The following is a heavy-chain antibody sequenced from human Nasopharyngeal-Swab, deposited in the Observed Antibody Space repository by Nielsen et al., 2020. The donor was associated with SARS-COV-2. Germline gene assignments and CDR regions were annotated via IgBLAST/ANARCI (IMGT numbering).Heavy chain of an antibody. J-gene: IGHJ6*02. CDR2: IHYSGST. Sequence: SETLSLTCTVSGGSIRSYYWSWIRQPPGKGLEWIGYIHYSGSTNYNPSLKSRVTISVDTSKNQFSLKLSSVTAADTAVYYCARASYYDFWSGYYRSDYYGMDVWGQGTTVTVSS. V-gene: IGHV4-59*01. CDR1: GGSIRSYY. D-gene: IGHD3-3*01. CDR3: ARASYYDFWSGYYRSDYYGMDV.